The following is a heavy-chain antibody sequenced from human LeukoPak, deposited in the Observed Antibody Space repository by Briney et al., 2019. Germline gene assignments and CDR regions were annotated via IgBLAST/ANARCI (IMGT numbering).Heavy chain of an antibody. D-gene: IGHD2-2*03. V-gene: IGHV3-23*01. CDR2: INRSGRT. J-gene: IGHJ3*02. CDR1: GFTFVNYA. Sequence: PGGSLRLSCAASGFTFVNYAMTWVRQAPGKGLEWVSGINRSGRTYYTDSVKGRFTISRDNSKNTLYLQMNSLRAEDTAVYYCAKGGYFAFETWGQGTMVAVSS. CDR3: AKGGYFAFET.